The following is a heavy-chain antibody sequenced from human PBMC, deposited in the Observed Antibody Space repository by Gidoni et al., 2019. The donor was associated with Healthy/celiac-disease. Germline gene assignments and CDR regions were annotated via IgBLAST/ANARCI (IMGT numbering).Heavy chain of an antibody. CDR3: ARLWGSSSGYFDY. Sequence: QLQLQESGPGLLKPPETLPLPRTVSGGSISSSSYYWGWIRQPPGKGLEWIGSIYYSGSTYYNPSLKSRVTISVDTSKNQFSLKLSSVTAADTAVYYCARLWGSSSGYFDYWGQGTLVTVSS. D-gene: IGHD6-6*01. CDR1: GGSISSSSYY. CDR2: IYYSGST. V-gene: IGHV4-39*01. J-gene: IGHJ4*02.